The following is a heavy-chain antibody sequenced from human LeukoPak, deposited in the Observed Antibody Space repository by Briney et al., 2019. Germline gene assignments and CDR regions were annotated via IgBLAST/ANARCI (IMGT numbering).Heavy chain of an antibody. CDR1: GFTFSSYA. Sequence: PGGSLRLSCAASGFTFSSYAMSWVRQAPGEGLEWVSAISGSGGSTYYADSVKGRFTISRDNSKNTLYLQMSSLRAEDTALYHCAKTRGGNPRYYFDYWGHGTLVTVSS. J-gene: IGHJ4*01. V-gene: IGHV3-23*01. CDR2: ISGSGGST. CDR3: AKTRGGNPRYYFDY. D-gene: IGHD4-23*01.